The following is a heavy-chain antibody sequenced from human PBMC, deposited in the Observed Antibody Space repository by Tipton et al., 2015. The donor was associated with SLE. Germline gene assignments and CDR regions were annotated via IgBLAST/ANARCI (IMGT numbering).Heavy chain of an antibody. J-gene: IGHJ4*02. V-gene: IGHV7-4-1*02. CDR2: INTNTENP. D-gene: IGHD6-13*01. CDR1: GYTFTSYG. CDR3: ARDFAYGSTPYFDY. Sequence: QSGAEVKKPGASVKVSCKASGYTFTSYGISWVRQAPGQGLEWMGWINTNTENPTYAQGFTGRFVFSLDTSVSTAYPHISRLEAEDTAVYYCARDFAYGSTPYFDYWGQGTLVTVSS.